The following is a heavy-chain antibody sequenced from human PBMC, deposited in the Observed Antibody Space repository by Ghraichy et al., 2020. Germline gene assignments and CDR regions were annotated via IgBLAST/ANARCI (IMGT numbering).Heavy chain of an antibody. D-gene: IGHD3-3*01. CDR3: ARAASEEYDFWTGKPHSWLDP. Sequence: ASVKVSCKASGYTFTDYYIHWVRQAPGQGLQWMGRVNPNNGVTDSAQSFQGRVTVTRDTSLSMAYMELSGLTSDDTAIYYCARAASEEYDFWTGKPHSWLDPWGQGTLVTVSS. V-gene: IGHV1-2*06. CDR1: GYTFTDYY. J-gene: IGHJ5*02. CDR2: VNPNNGVT.